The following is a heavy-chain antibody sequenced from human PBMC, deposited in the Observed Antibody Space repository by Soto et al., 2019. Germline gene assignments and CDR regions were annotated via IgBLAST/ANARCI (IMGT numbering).Heavy chain of an antibody. Sequence: QVQLQESGPGLVKPSQTLSLTCTVSGGSISSGNYYWSWIRQHPGKGLEWIGYIFYSGSTYYNPSLKSRVTISVDTSKNPFSLKLSSVTAADTAVYYCARGGSGDIVVVAAIDYWGQGTLVTVSS. CDR2: IFYSGST. V-gene: IGHV4-31*03. J-gene: IGHJ4*02. D-gene: IGHD2-15*01. CDR1: GGSISSGNYY. CDR3: ARGGSGDIVVVAAIDY.